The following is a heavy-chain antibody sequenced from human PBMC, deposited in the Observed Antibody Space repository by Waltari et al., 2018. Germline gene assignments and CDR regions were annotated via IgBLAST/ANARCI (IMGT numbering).Heavy chain of an antibody. CDR1: GFTFSSYS. CDR3: ASDPYFDY. J-gene: IGHJ4*02. CDR2: ISSSSSYI. V-gene: IGHV3-21*01. Sequence: EVQLVESGGGLVKPGGSLRLSCAASGFTFSSYSMNWVRQAPGKGLEWVSSISSSSSYISYADSVKGRFTISRDNAKNSLYLQMNSLRAEDTAVYYCASDPYFDYWGQGTLVTVSS.